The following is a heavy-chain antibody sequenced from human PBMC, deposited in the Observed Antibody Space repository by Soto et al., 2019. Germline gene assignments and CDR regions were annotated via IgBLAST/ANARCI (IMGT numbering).Heavy chain of an antibody. CDR3: ERAQVVAGMADGMDV. Sequence: SQTXSLTCAISGDSVSSNSAAWNWIRQSPSRGLEWLGRTYYRSKWYNDYAVSVKSRITINPDTSKNQFSLQLNSVTPEDTAVYYCERAQVVAGMADGMDVWGQGTTVTVSS. J-gene: IGHJ6*02. CDR1: GDSVSSNSAA. D-gene: IGHD6-19*01. CDR2: TYYRSKWYN. V-gene: IGHV6-1*01.